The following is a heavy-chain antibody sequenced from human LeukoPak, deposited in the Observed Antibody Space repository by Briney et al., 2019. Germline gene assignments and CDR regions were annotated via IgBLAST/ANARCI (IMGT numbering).Heavy chain of an antibody. J-gene: IGHJ5*02. Sequence: SETLSLTCAVSGGSISSYYWSWIRQPPGKGLEWIGYIHDSGSTNYNPSLNNRVAFSLDTSKNQFFLKLSSVTAADTAVYYCATYIVGAYNWCDPWGQGTLVTVST. V-gene: IGHV4-59*01. CDR2: IHDSGST. D-gene: IGHD1-26*01. CDR1: GGSISSYY. CDR3: ATYIVGAYNWCDP.